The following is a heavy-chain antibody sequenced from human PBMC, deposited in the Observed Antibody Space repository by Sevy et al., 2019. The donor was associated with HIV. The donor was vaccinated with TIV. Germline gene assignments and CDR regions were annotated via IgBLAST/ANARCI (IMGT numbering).Heavy chain of an antibody. CDR1: GGSFSGYY. D-gene: IGHD1-26*01. J-gene: IGHJ4*02. CDR2: INHSGST. Sequence: SETLSLTCAVYGGSFSGYYWSWIRQPPGKGLEWIGEINHSGSTNYNPSLKSRVTISVDTSKNQFSLKLSSVTAADTAVYYCARARGSYLPYYFDYWGQGTLVTVSS. V-gene: IGHV4-34*01. CDR3: ARARGSYLPYYFDY.